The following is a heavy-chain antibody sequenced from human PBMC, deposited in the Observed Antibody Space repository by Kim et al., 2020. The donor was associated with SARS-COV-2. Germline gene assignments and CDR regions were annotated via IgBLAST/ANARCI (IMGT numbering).Heavy chain of an antibody. Sequence: ASVKVSCKVSGYTLTELSMHWVRQAPGKGLEWMGGFDPEDGETIYAQKFQGRVTMTEDTSTDTAYMELSSLRSEDTAVYYCATASAYSSSWGPHDFDIWGQGTMVTVSS. J-gene: IGHJ3*02. D-gene: IGHD6-13*01. CDR3: ATASAYSSSWGPHDFDI. CDR1: GYTLTELS. CDR2: FDPEDGET. V-gene: IGHV1-24*01.